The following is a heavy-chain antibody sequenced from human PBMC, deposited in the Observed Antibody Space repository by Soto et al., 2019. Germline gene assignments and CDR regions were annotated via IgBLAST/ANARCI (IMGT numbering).Heavy chain of an antibody. Sequence: PGGSLRLSCAASGFTFSSYSMNWVRQAPGKGLEWVSYISSSSSTIYYADSVKGRFTISRDNSKSTLYLQMNSLRAEDTAVYYCAKALPGYSSGWTNDAFDIWGQGTMVTVSS. J-gene: IGHJ3*02. CDR2: ISSSSSTI. CDR1: GFTFSSYS. D-gene: IGHD6-19*01. V-gene: IGHV3-48*01. CDR3: AKALPGYSSGWTNDAFDI.